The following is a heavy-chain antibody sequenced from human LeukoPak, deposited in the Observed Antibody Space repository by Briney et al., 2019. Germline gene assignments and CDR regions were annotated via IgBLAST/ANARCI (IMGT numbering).Heavy chain of an antibody. CDR2: ISSSGSYT. J-gene: IGHJ4*02. Sequence: GGSPRLSCAASGFTFTTYSMNWVRQAPGKGLEWVSSISSSGSYTYYADSVKGRFTISRDNAKNSLYPQMDTLRAEDTAVYYCARDRAQYYYDSTGYYHFDSWGQGTLVTVSS. CDR3: ARDRAQYYYDSTGYYHFDS. V-gene: IGHV3-21*01. CDR1: GFTFTTYS. D-gene: IGHD3-22*01.